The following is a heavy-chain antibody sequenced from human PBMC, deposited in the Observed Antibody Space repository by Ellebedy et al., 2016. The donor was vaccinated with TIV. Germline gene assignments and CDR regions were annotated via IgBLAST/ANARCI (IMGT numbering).Heavy chain of an antibody. V-gene: IGHV1-3*01. D-gene: IGHD4-17*01. J-gene: IGHJ4*02. CDR1: GYTFTTYS. Sequence: AASVTVSCKASGYTFTTYSMHWVRQAPGQRLEWMGWINGGNGNTMYSQKFQGRVTIISDTSASTAYIELSSLRSEDTAVYYCATDAYDHGDYVRRWGQGTLVTVSS. CDR3: ATDAYDHGDYVRR. CDR2: INGGNGNT.